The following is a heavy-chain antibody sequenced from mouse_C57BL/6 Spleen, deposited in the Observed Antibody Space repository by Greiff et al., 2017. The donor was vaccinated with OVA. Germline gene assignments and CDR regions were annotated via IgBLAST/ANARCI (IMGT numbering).Heavy chain of an antibody. CDR1: GFSLTSYG. J-gene: IGHJ4*01. D-gene: IGHD2-4*01. CDR3: ARQGDMITTAMDY. V-gene: IGHV2-6-1*01. CDR2: IWSDGST. Sequence: VQLVESGPGLVAPSQSLSITCTVSGFSLTSYGVHWVRPPPGTGLEWLVVIWSDGSTTYNSALKSRLSISKDNAKSQVFLKMNSLQTDDTAMYYCARQGDMITTAMDYWGQGTSVTVSS.